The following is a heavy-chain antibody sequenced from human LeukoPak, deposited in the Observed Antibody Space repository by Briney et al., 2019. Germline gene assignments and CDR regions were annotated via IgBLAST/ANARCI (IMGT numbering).Heavy chain of an antibody. Sequence: ASVKVSCKASGYTFTGYYMHWVRQAPGQGLEWMGRINPNSGDTNYAQQFQGGVTMTRDTSISTAYMELNRLGSDDTAVYYCARGAYSGSYYGSHWGQGTLLTVSS. CDR3: ARGAYSGSYYGSH. D-gene: IGHD1-26*01. CDR1: GYTFTGYY. CDR2: INPNSGDT. V-gene: IGHV1-2*06. J-gene: IGHJ4*02.